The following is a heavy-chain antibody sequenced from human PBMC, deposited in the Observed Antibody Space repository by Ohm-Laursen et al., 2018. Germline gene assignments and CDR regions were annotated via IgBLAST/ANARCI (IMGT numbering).Heavy chain of an antibody. V-gene: IGHV4-59*01. CDR1: GGSISSYY. CDR3: ARGYVRGVLDY. Sequence: SETLSLTCAVSGGSISSYYWSWIRQPPGKGLEWIGYIYYSGSTNYNPSLKSRVTISVDTSKNQFSLKLSSVTAADTAVYYCARGYVRGVLDYWGQGILVTVSS. J-gene: IGHJ4*02. D-gene: IGHD3-10*02. CDR2: IYYSGST.